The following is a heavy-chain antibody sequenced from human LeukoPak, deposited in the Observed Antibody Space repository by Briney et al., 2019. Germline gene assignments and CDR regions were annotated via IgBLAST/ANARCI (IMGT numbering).Heavy chain of an antibody. D-gene: IGHD3-10*01. J-gene: IGHJ4*02. CDR1: EFTFSTYH. CDR2: LSSSSSSFI. V-gene: IGHV3-21*01. CDR3: ARGTYWSPLDFDY. Sequence: PGGSLRLSCAASEFTFSTYHMHWVRQAPGKGLEWVSSLSSSSSSFIYYADSVKGRFTISRGNAKNSLYLQMNSLRAEDTAVYYCARGTYWSPLDFDYWGQGTLVTVSS.